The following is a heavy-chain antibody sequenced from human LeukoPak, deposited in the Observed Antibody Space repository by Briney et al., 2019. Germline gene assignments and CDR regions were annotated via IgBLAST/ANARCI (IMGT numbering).Heavy chain of an antibody. D-gene: IGHD3-3*01. CDR1: GFTFSSYA. J-gene: IGHJ4*02. CDR3: AKDPMGDTIFGVVINHLYYFDY. Sequence: LSGGSLRLSCAASGFTFSSYAMSWVRQAPGKGLEWVSAISGSGGSTYYADSVKGRFTISRDNSKNTLYLQMNSLRAEDTAVYYCAKDPMGDTIFGVVINHLYYFDYWGQGTLVTVSS. V-gene: IGHV3-23*01. CDR2: ISGSGGST.